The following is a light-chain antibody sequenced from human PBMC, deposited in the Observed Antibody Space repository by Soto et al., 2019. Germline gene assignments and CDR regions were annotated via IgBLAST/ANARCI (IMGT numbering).Light chain of an antibody. CDR3: QQYRNWPRT. J-gene: IGKJ1*01. CDR1: QSVDIN. V-gene: IGKV3-15*01. Sequence: EIVLPQSPGPLSGSPGDRVTLSCRASQSVDINLAWYQQRAGQAPRLLVYGASTKATDMPGRFSGRGSGTEFTLTINNLQSEDFAVYYCQQYRNWPRTFGQGTKVDIK. CDR2: GAS.